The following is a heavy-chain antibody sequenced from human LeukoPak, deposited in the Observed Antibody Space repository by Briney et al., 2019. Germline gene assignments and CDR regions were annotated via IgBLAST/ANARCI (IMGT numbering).Heavy chain of an antibody. V-gene: IGHV3-30*18. CDR2: ISYDGSNK. D-gene: IGHD3-22*01. CDR1: GFTFSSYG. Sequence: GGSLRLSCAASGFTFSSYGMHWVRQAPGKGLEWVAVISYDGSNKYYAGSVKGRFTISRDNSKNTLYLQMNSLRAEDTAVYYCAKSSIVVVITTAFDYWGQGTLVTVSS. J-gene: IGHJ4*02. CDR3: AKSSIVVVITTAFDY.